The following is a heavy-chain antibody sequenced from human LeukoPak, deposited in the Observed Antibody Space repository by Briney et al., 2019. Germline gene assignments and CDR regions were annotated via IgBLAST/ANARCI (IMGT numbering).Heavy chain of an antibody. CDR3: AKGGYYDSSGYYGY. Sequence: GGSLRLSYAASGFTFSSYAMSWVRQAPGQGLEWVSAISGSGGSTYYADSAKGRFTISRDNSKNTLYLQMNSLRAEATAVYSCAKGGYYDSSGYYGYWGQGTLVTVSS. J-gene: IGHJ4*02. D-gene: IGHD3-22*01. V-gene: IGHV3-23*01. CDR2: ISGSGGST. CDR1: GFTFSSYA.